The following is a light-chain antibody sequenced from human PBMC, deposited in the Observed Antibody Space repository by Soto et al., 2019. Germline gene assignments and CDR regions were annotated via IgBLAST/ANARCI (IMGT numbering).Light chain of an antibody. CDR2: AAS. CDR3: QQYGSSPLT. CDR1: QSVSSSH. J-gene: IGKJ4*01. V-gene: IGKV3-20*01. Sequence: EIVLTQSPGTLSLSPGERATLSCRASQSVSSSHLAWYQQKPGQAPRLLIYAASSRATGIADRFSGSGSGTDFTLTISRLEPEDFAVYYCQQYGSSPLTFGGGAMVEIK.